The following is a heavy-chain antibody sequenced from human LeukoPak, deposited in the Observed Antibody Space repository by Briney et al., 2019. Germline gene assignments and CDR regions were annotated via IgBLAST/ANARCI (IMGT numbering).Heavy chain of an antibody. Sequence: GASVKVSCKASGYTFTSYGISWVRQAPGQGLEWMGWISAYNGNTNYAQKLQGRVTMTTDTSTSTAYMELRSLRSDDTAVYYCARGLPISGDLRTTSYYYYMDVWGKETTVTVSS. D-gene: IGHD4-17*01. CDR1: GYTFTSYG. V-gene: IGHV1-18*01. J-gene: IGHJ6*03. CDR3: ARGLPISGDLRTTSYYYYMDV. CDR2: ISAYNGNT.